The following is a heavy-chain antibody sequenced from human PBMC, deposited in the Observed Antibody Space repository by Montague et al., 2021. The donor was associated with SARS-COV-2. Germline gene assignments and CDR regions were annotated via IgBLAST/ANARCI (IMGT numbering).Heavy chain of an antibody. CDR2: VKHPGGT. D-gene: IGHD2-2*01. CDR3: ARPVSSSLHRFEY. CDR1: GGSSTGYS. J-gene: IGHJ4*02. Sequence: SETLSLTCAVDGGSSTGYSWNWIRQPPGKGLEWIGEVKHPGGTNYKPSLKSRVTISIDMSKNQFSLNLESVTAADTAVYYCARPVSSSLHRFEYWGQGTLVTVSS. V-gene: IGHV4-34*01.